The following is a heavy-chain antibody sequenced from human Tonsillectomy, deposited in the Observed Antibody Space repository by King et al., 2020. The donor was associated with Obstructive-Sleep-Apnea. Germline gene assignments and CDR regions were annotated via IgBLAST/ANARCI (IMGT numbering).Heavy chain of an antibody. J-gene: IGHJ4*02. CDR2: ISWNSGSI. CDR3: AKDMNYDILTGYYGFDY. D-gene: IGHD3-9*01. V-gene: IGHV3-9*01. CDR1: GFTFDDYA. Sequence: DVQLVESGGGFVQPGRSLRLSCAASGFTFDDYAMHWVRQAPGKGLEWVSGISWNSGSIGYADSVKGRFTISRDNAKNSLYLQMNSLRAEDTALYYCAKDMNYDILTGYYGFDYWGQGTLVTVSS.